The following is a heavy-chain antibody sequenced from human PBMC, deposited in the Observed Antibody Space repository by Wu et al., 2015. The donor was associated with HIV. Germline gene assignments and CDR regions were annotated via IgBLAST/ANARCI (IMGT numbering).Heavy chain of an antibody. D-gene: IGHD6-13*01. J-gene: IGHJ6*02. CDR1: GGTFSSYG. CDR2: IIPIFGTT. V-gene: IGHV1-69*12. Sequence: QVQLVQSGAEVMKPGSSVKVSCKAAGGTFSSYGISWVRQAPGQGLEWMGGIIPIFGTTNYAQKFQGRVTITADESTSTAYMELSGLRSEDTAVYYCAAGWYSSSWYNYYYGMDVWGQGTTVTVSS. CDR3: AAGWYSSSWYNYYYGMDV.